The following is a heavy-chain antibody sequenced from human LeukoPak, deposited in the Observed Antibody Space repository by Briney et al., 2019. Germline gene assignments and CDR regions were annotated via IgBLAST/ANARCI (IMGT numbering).Heavy chain of an antibody. CDR3: ARSYSSSRGTFDY. V-gene: IGHV3-21*01. CDR2: ITSSSSYI. Sequence: GGSLRLSCAASGFTFSSYGMNWVRPAPGKGLEWVSSITSSSSYIYYADSVKGRFTISRDNAKNSLYLQMNSLRAEDTAVYYCARSYSSSRGTFDYWGQETLVTVSS. D-gene: IGHD6-6*01. CDR1: GFTFSSYG. J-gene: IGHJ4*02.